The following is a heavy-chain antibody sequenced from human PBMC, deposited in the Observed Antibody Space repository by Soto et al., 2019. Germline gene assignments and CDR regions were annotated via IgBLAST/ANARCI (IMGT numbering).Heavy chain of an antibody. CDR3: ARDNSVGYTYHHNWFDP. CDR1: GGSISSAGYF. J-gene: IGHJ5*02. D-gene: IGHD5-18*01. Sequence: SETLSLTCTVSGGSISSAGYFWNWIRQHPGKGLEWIGYIYYSGSTSYNPSLKSRVSMSVDTSKNQFSLKLSSVTAADTAVYYCARDNSVGYTYHHNWFDPWGQGTLVT. V-gene: IGHV4-31*03. CDR2: IYYSGST.